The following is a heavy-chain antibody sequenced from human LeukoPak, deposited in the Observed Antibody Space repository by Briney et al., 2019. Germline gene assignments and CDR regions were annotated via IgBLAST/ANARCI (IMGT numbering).Heavy chain of an antibody. CDR2: IIPIFGTA. Sequence: SVKVSCKASGGTFSSYAISWVRQAPGQGLEWMGGIIPIFGTANYAQKFQGRVTITADESTSTAYMELRSLRSDDTAVYYCARGVDSSGWFDWYFDLWGRGTLVTVSS. CDR3: ARGVDSSGWFDWYFDL. D-gene: IGHD6-19*01. V-gene: IGHV1-69*13. CDR1: GGTFSSYA. J-gene: IGHJ2*01.